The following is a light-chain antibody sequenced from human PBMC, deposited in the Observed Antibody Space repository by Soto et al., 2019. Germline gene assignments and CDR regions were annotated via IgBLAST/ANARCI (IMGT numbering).Light chain of an antibody. J-gene: IGKJ4*01. CDR1: QSVSSF. CDR3: QQRINWPLT. V-gene: IGKV3-11*01. Sequence: EIVLTQSPATLSLSPGERATLSCRASQSVSSFLAWYHQKPGQAPRLLIYDASKRATGIPTRFSGSGSGTDFTLTISSLEPEDIAVYYCQQRINWPLTFGGGTKVGIK. CDR2: DAS.